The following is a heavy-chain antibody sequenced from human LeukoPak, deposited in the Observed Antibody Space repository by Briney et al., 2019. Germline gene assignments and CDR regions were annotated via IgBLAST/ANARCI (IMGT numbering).Heavy chain of an antibody. CDR1: GYSTTSSSW. J-gene: IGHJ5*02. CDR2: IYHSGTT. CDR3: ARHYGP. D-gene: IGHD3-16*01. Sequence: PSDTLSLTCAVSGYSTTSSSWWGWIRQPPGKGLEWIGYIYHSGTTYYNPSLQSRVTMSVDTSKNQFSLKLNSVTAADTAVYYCARHYGPWGQGTLVTVSS. V-gene: IGHV4-28*01.